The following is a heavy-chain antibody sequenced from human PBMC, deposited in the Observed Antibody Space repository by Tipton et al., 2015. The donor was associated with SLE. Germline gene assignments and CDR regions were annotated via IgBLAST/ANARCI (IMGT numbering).Heavy chain of an antibody. CDR1: GGSISSHY. Sequence: GLVKPSETLSLICAVSGGSISSHYWTWIRQTPGKGLEWIGFVYHSGKTECNPSLKSRVSISVDTSKNQFSLRLKSVTAADTAVYYCARMERGGDYGLGVWGQGTTVIVSS. CDR2: VYHSGKT. V-gene: IGHV4-59*11. D-gene: IGHD1-26*01. CDR3: ARMERGGDYGLGV. J-gene: IGHJ6*02.